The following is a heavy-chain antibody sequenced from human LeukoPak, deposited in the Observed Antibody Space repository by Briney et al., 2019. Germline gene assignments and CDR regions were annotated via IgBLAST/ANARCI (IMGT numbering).Heavy chain of an antibody. CDR1: GFTFSSYA. D-gene: IGHD5-18*01. CDR2: ISGSGVST. CDR3: AKDGVPLWTPSDY. Sequence: SGGSLRLSCAASGFTFSSYAMSWVRQAPGKGLEWVSTISGSGVSTYYADSVKGRFTISRDNSKNTLYLQMNSLRAEDTAVYYCAKDGVPLWTPSDYWGQGTLVTVSS. J-gene: IGHJ4*02. V-gene: IGHV3-23*01.